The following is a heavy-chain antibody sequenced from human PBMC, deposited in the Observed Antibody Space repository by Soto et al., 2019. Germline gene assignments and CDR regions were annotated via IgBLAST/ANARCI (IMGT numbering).Heavy chain of an antibody. CDR3: GSGPSTTWIDN. Sequence: QLQVQESGPGQVKPSQTLSLTCTVSGGSITSHHYYWGWIRQPPGKGLEWIGSIYSGGNTYYNPSLRSRLTLFVDTAKHLISLKLSSVTAADSAIYYCGSGPSTTWIDNWGMGTQVSVSS. J-gene: IGHJ4*02. CDR2: IYSGGNT. D-gene: IGHD2-2*01. CDR1: GGSITSHHYY. V-gene: IGHV4-39*01.